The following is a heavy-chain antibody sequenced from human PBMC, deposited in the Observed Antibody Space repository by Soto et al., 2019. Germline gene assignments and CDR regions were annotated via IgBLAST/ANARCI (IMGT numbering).Heavy chain of an antibody. CDR3: ARHYSSGSRNWFDP. V-gene: IGHV4-39*01. J-gene: IGHJ5*02. D-gene: IGHD6-19*01. CDR1: GGSINSSSYF. CDR2: IYYSRST. Sequence: SETLSLTCSVSGGSINSSSYFWGWVRQPPGKGREWIGSIYYSRSTYYNPSLRGRVTISVDTSKNQFSLKLSSVTAADTDVFYCARHYSSGSRNWFDPWGQGTLVTVSS.